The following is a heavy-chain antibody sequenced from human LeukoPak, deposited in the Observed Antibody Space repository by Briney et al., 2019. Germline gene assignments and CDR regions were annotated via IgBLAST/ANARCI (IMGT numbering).Heavy chain of an antibody. Sequence: GGSLRLSCAASGFTFSSYSMNWVRQAPGKGLEWVSSISSSSYIYYADSVKGRFTISRDNAKNSLYLQMNSLRAEDTAVYYCARGIIATGTYFDYWGQGTLVTVSS. CDR1: GFTFSSYS. D-gene: IGHD1-1*01. V-gene: IGHV3-21*01. CDR3: ARGIIATGTYFDY. J-gene: IGHJ4*02. CDR2: ISSSSYI.